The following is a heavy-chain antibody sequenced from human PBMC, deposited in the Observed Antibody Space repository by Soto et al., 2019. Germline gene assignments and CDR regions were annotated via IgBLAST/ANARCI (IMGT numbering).Heavy chain of an antibody. J-gene: IGHJ4*02. V-gene: IGHV4-31*03. CDR1: GGSISSGGYY. D-gene: IGHD5-12*01. CDR2: IYYSGST. Sequence: SETLSLTCTVSGGSISSGGYYWRWIRQHPGKCLEWIGYIYYSGSTYYNPSLKSRVTIXXXTXXXXXSLXLXXVTXADTAVYYCARAGSGYDPLDYWGPGTLVTVSS. CDR3: ARAGSGYDPLDY.